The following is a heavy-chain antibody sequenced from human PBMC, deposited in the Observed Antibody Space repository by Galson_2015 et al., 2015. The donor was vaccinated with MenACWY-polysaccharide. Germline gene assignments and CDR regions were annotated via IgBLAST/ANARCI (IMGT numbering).Heavy chain of an antibody. Sequence: SETLSLTCAVSSYSISSGSYWGWIRQPPGRNLEWIGTTHHSGNTNYNPSLKSRVTISVDTSKNQFSLKLSSVTAADTAVYYCARVEKYSGSYYILHWGQGTLVTVSS. J-gene: IGHJ4*02. CDR1: SYSISSGSY. CDR2: THHSGNT. V-gene: IGHV4-38-2*01. CDR3: ARVEKYSGSYYILH. D-gene: IGHD1-26*01.